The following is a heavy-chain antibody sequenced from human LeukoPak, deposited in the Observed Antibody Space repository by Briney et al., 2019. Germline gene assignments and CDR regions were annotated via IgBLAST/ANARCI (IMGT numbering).Heavy chain of an antibody. D-gene: IGHD3-3*01. CDR3: ATNDFWSGYLYCYYYGMDV. CDR2: ISGSGGST. J-gene: IGHJ6*02. Sequence: PAGGSLRLSCAASGFTFSSYAMSWVRQAPGKGLEWVSAISGSGGSTYYADSVKGRFTISRDNSKDTLYLQMNSLRAEDTAVYYCATNDFWSGYLYCYYYGMDVWGQGTTVTVSS. CDR1: GFTFSSYA. V-gene: IGHV3-23*01.